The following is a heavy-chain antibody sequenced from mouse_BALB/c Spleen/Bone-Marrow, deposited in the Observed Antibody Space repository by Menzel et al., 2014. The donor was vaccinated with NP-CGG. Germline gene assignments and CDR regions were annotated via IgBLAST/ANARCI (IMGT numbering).Heavy chain of an antibody. V-gene: IGHV1-82*01. CDR1: GYAFSNSW. D-gene: IGHD2-3*01. CDR3: AISEGYRALDY. Sequence: QVQLQQSGPELVKPGASVRISCKASGYAFSNSWMNWVKQRLGQGLAWIGLIYPGDGDTYYNGKFKCKATLTADKSSSTAYMQLSSLTSVDSAVYFGAISEGYRALDYWGQGPSVTVSS. J-gene: IGHJ4*01. CDR2: IYPGDGDT.